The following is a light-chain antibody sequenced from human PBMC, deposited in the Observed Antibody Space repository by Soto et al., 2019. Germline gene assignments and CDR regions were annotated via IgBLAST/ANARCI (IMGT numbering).Light chain of an antibody. Sequence: EIVVSQSPGTLSLSQGERATLSCRASQSVSSNLLVWYQQHPGQAPRLLIYGASSRATGIPARFSGSGSGTEFTLTISSLQSEDFAVYYCQQYNNWPPETFGQGTKVDIK. J-gene: IGKJ1*01. CDR1: QSVSSN. CDR3: QQYNNWPPET. V-gene: IGKV3D-15*01. CDR2: GAS.